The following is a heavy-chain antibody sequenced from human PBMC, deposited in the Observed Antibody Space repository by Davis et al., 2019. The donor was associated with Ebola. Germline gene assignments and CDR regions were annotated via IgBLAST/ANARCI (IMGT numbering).Heavy chain of an antibody. D-gene: IGHD3-10*01. CDR2: VSYDGSNK. CDR1: GFNFSLYG. J-gene: IGHJ4*02. Sequence: GGSLRLSCTASGFNFSLYGMHWVRQAPGKGLEWVAVVSYDGSNKYYADSVRGRFTISRDNSKNTLYLQMNTLRPEDTAVYYCANLGSGSYYEDFDYWGQGTLVTVSS. V-gene: IGHV3-30*18. CDR3: ANLGSGSYYEDFDY.